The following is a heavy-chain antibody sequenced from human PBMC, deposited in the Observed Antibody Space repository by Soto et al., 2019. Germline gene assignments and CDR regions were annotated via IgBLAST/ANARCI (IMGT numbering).Heavy chain of an antibody. V-gene: IGHV4-59*01. Sequence: QVQLQESGPGLVKPSETLSLTCTVSGGSISSDFWSWIRQPPGKGLEWIGYIYYSGTTNYNPSLKSRVTISVDTSKNQFSLKLSSVTAAYTAVYYCARDRLDAFDIWGQGTLVTVSS. J-gene: IGHJ3*02. CDR3: ARDRLDAFDI. CDR2: IYYSGTT. CDR1: GGSISSDF.